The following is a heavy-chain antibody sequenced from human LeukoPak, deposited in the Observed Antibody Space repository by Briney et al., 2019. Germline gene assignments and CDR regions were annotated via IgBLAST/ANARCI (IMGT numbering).Heavy chain of an antibody. D-gene: IGHD7-27*01. V-gene: IGHV3-21*01. J-gene: IGHJ4*02. Sequence: GGSLRLSCVASGFTFSIYTMSWVRQAPGKGLEWVSSITSSSSSMYSADSVKGRLTTSRDNAKNSLYLQMNSLRAEDTAVYYCARDLAWGGYWGQGTLVTVPS. CDR3: ARDLAWGGY. CDR1: GFTFSIYT. CDR2: ITSSSSSM.